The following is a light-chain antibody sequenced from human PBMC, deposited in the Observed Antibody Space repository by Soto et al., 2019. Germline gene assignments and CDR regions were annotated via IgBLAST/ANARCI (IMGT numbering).Light chain of an antibody. CDR1: QSISSW. V-gene: IGKV1-5*03. CDR3: QQYNSYPWT. Sequence: DIQMTQSPSTLSASVREKITITCRASQSISSWLAWYQQKPGKAPKLLIYKASSLESGVPSRFSGSGSGTEFTLTISSLQPDDFATYYCQQYNSYPWTFGQGTKVDI. J-gene: IGKJ1*01. CDR2: KAS.